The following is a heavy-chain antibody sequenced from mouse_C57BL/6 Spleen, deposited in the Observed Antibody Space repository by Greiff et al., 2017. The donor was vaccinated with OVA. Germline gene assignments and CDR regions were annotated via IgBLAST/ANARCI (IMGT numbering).Heavy chain of an antibody. CDR3: ARFQLTEGFAY. CDR1: GYSITSGYD. CDR2: ISYSGST. Sequence: DVKLVESGPGMVKPSQSLSLTCTVTGYSITSGYDWHWIRHFPGNKLEWMGYISYSGSTNYNPSLKSRISITHDTSKNHFFLKLNSVTTEDTATYYCARFQLTEGFAYWGQGTLVTVSA. V-gene: IGHV3-1*01. J-gene: IGHJ3*01. D-gene: IGHD4-1*02.